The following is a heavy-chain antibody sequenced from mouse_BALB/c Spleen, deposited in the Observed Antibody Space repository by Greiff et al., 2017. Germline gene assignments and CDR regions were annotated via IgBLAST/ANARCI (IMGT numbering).Heavy chain of an antibody. V-gene: IGHV1-80*01. D-gene: IGHD2-14*01. CDR2: IYPGDGDT. CDR1: GYAFSSYW. CDR3: ARSYYRYDGYWYFDV. Sequence: VQGVESGAELVRPGSSVKISCKASGYAFSSYWMNWVKQRPGQGLEWIGQIYPGDGDTNYNGKFKGKATLTADKSSSTAYMQLSSLTSEDSAVYFCARSYYRYDGYWYFDVWGAGTTVTVSS. J-gene: IGHJ1*01.